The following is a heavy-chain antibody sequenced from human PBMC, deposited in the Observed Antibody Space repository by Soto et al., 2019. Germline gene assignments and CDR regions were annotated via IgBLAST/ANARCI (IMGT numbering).Heavy chain of an antibody. D-gene: IGHD3-10*01. CDR3: TRRAEGVYY. CDR2: IRSKANSYAT. Sequence: EVQLVESGGGLVQPGGSLKLSCAASGFTFSGSAMHWVRQASGKGLEWVGRIRSKANSYATAYAASVKGRFTISRDDSKNTAYLQMNSLKTEDTAVYYCTRRAEGVYYWGQGTLVTVSS. J-gene: IGHJ4*02. CDR1: GFTFSGSA. V-gene: IGHV3-73*02.